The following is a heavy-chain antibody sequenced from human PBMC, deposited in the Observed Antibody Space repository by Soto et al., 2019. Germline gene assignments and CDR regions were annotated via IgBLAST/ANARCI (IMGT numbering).Heavy chain of an antibody. CDR2: ISSSSSTI. CDR3: ASISYTPFYYYGMDV. Sequence: QPGGSLRLSCAASGFTFSSYSMNWVRQAPGKGLEWVSYISSSSSTIYYADSVKGRFTISRDNAKNSLYLQMNSLRDEDTAVYYCASISYTPFYYYGMDVWGQGTTVTVSS. D-gene: IGHD3-9*01. J-gene: IGHJ6*02. CDR1: GFTFSSYS. V-gene: IGHV3-48*02.